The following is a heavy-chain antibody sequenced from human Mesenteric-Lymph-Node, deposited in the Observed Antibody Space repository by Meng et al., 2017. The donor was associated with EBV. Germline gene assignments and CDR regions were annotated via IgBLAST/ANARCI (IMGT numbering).Heavy chain of an antibody. V-gene: IGHV1-18*01. J-gene: IGHJ4*02. CDR1: CYTFTTHG. CDR3: ARDQLWPETPDY. D-gene: IGHD5-18*01. CDR2: IGGNNGNT. Sequence: VQLGQSGGEVKKAGASGKVSVTTSCYTFTTHGITWVRQAPGQGLEWMGWIGGNNGNTFYAEEFQGKVTMTTDTSTNTVHMELRSLISDDTALYYCARDQLWPETPDYWGQGTLVTVSS.